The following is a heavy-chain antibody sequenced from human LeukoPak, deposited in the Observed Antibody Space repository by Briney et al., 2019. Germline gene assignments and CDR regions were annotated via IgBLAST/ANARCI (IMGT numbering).Heavy chain of an antibody. D-gene: IGHD3-3*01. J-gene: IGHJ4*02. CDR3: ARRITIFGVVISRYFDY. V-gene: IGHV4-39*01. CDR1: GGSFSSYY. Sequence: SETLSLTCAVYGGSFSSYYWGWIRQPPGKGLEWIGSIYYSGSTYYNPSLKSRVTISVDTSKNRFSLKLSSVIAADTAVYYCARRITIFGVVISRYFDYWGQGTLVTVSS. CDR2: IYYSGST.